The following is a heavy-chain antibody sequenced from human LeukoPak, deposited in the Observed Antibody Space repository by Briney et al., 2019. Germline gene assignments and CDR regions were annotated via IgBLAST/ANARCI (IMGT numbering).Heavy chain of an antibody. Sequence: GGSLRLSWAASGFTFSSYSMNWVRQAPGKGLEWVSSISSSSSYIYYAGSVKGRFTISRDNAKNSLYLQMNSLRAEDTAVYYCARARARYCSSTSCPNCFDYWGQGTLVTVSS. V-gene: IGHV3-21*01. D-gene: IGHD2-2*01. CDR3: ARARARYCSSTSCPNCFDY. J-gene: IGHJ4*02. CDR1: GFTFSSYS. CDR2: ISSSSSYI.